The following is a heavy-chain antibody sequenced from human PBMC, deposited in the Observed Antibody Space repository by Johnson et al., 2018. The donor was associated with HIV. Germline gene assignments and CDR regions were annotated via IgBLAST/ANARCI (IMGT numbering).Heavy chain of an antibody. D-gene: IGHD6-13*01. CDR2: ISWNSGSI. V-gene: IGHV3-9*01. J-gene: IGHJ3*02. Sequence: VQLVESGGGLIQPGGSLRLSCAASGFTVRSNYMSWVRQAPGKGLEWVSGISWNSGSIGYADSVKGRFTISRDNAKNSLYLQMNSLRAEDTALYYCAKDSSSWTRGAFDIWGQGTMVTVSS. CDR1: GFTVRSNY. CDR3: AKDSSSWTRGAFDI.